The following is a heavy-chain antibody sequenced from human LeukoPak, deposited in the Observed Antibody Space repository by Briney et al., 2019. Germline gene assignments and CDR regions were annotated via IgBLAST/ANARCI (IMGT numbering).Heavy chain of an antibody. CDR1: GGSISSGGYY. CDR2: IYYSGST. Sequence: PSGTLSLTCTVSGGSISSGGYYWSWIRQHPGKGLEWIGYIYYSGSTYYNPSLKSRVTISVDTSKNQFSLKLSSVTAADTAVYYCARGAGLEWLLFNAPDAFDIWGQGTMVTVSS. CDR3: ARGAGLEWLLFNAPDAFDI. D-gene: IGHD3-3*01. J-gene: IGHJ3*02. V-gene: IGHV4-31*03.